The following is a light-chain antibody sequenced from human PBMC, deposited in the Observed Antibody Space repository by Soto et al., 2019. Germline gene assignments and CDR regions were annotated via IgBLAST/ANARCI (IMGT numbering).Light chain of an antibody. V-gene: IGKV3-15*01. CDR2: GAS. Sequence: EIVMTQSPATLSVSPGERATLSCRASQSVSGHLAWYQQKPGQAPRLLIYGASTRATDIPARFSGSGSGTDFTLTVSRLQSEDFAVYYCQHYDNWPHTFGQGTKLDIK. CDR3: QHYDNWPHT. J-gene: IGKJ2*01. CDR1: QSVSGH.